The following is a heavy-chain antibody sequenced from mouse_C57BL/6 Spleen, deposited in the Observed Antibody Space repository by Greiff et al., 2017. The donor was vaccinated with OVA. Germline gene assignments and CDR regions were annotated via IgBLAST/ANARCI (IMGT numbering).Heavy chain of an antibody. V-gene: IGHV1-26*01. D-gene: IGHD2-4*01. Sequence: VQLQQSGPELVKPGASVKISCKASGYTFTDYYMNWVKQSHGKSLEWIGDINPNNGGTSYNQKFKGKATLTVDKSSSTAYMELRSLTSEDSAVYYCARLGNDYDWYFDVWGTGTTVTVSS. CDR2: INPNNGGT. J-gene: IGHJ1*03. CDR1: GYTFTDYY. CDR3: ARLGNDYDWYFDV.